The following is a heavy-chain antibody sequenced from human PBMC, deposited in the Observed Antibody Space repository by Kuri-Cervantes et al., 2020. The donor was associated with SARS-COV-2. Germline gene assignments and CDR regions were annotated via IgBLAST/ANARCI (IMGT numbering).Heavy chain of an antibody. CDR3: ARRVGYYFDY. Sequence: KVSCKGSGYSFTSYWISWVRQMPGKGLEWMGRIDPSDSYTNYSPSFQGHVTISADKSISTAYLQWSSLKASDTATYYCARRVGYYFDYWGQGTLVTSPQ. D-gene: IGHD2-15*01. CDR1: GYSFTSYW. CDR2: IDPSDSYT. J-gene: IGHJ4*02. V-gene: IGHV5-10-1*01.